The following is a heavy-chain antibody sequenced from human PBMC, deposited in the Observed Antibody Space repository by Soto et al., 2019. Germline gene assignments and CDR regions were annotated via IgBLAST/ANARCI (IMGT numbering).Heavy chain of an antibody. CDR1: GFTFSSYG. CDR3: ARDSPAARPFDY. Sequence: PGGSLRLSCAASGFTFSSYGMHWVRQAPGKGLEWVAVISYDGSNKYYADSVKGRFTISRDNSKNSLYLQMNSLRAEDTAVYYCARDSPAARPFDYWGQGTLVTVSS. CDR2: ISYDGSNK. J-gene: IGHJ4*02. V-gene: IGHV3-30*03. D-gene: IGHD6-6*01.